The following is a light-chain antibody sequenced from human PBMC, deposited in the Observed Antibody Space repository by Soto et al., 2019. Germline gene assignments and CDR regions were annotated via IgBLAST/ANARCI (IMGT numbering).Light chain of an antibody. CDR1: RSNIGAGYD. CDR2: GNI. CDR3: QSYDSSLSGSGV. Sequence: QSVLTQPPSVSGAPGQRVTISCTGSRSNIGAGYDVHWYQQLPGTAPKLLIYGNINRPSGVPDRFSGSKSGTSASLAITGLQAEDEADYYCQSYDSSLSGSGVFGGGTKLTVL. V-gene: IGLV1-40*01. J-gene: IGLJ3*02.